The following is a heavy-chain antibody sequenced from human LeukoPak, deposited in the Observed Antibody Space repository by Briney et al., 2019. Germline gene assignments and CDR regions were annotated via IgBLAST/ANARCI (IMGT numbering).Heavy chain of an antibody. CDR2: IKKDGSEK. Sequence: GGSLRLSCAASGFTFSSHWMSWVRQAPGKGLEWVANIKKDGSEKYYVDSVKGRFTISRDNAKNSLYLQMNSLRVEDTAVYYCARAPGVDLYSSSGMDVWGKGTTVTVSS. D-gene: IGHD6-6*01. V-gene: IGHV3-7*01. CDR1: GFTFSSHW. CDR3: ARAPGVDLYSSSGMDV. J-gene: IGHJ6*01.